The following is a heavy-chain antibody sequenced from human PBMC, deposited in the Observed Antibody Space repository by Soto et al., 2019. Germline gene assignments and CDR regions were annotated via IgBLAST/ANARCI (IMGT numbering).Heavy chain of an antibody. CDR2: IYPGDSDT. J-gene: IGHJ4*02. CDR3: ARGFSSKDFWSGNKKLYLDY. Sequence: GESLKISCKGSGYSFSSYWIGWVRQTPGKGLELMGIIYPGDSDTRYSPSFQGQVTISADKSISTAFLQWSSLKASDTAVYYCARGFSSKDFWSGNKKLYLDYWGQGTLVTVSS. D-gene: IGHD3-3*01. V-gene: IGHV5-51*01. CDR1: GYSFSSYW.